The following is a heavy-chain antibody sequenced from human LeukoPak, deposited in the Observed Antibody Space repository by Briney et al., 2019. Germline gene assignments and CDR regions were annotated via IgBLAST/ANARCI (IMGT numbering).Heavy chain of an antibody. Sequence: ASVKVSCKASGGTFSSSAISWVRQAPGQGLEWMGGIIPIFGTANYAQKFQGRVTITTDESTSTAYMELSSLRSEDTAVYYCARGKWLKNYYYCYYMDVWGKGTTVTVSS. V-gene: IGHV1-69*05. CDR3: ARGKWLKNYYYCYYMDV. D-gene: IGHD3-22*01. J-gene: IGHJ6*03. CDR1: GGTFSSSA. CDR2: IIPIFGTA.